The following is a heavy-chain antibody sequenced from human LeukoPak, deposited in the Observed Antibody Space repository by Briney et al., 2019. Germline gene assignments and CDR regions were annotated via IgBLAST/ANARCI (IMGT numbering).Heavy chain of an antibody. CDR3: ARDGPSGIVVVPAAIEN. Sequence: GGSLRLSCAASGFTFSSYAIHWARQAPGKGLEWVAVISSAGSNKYYADSVRGRFTISRDNSRNTLYLQMDSLRAEDTAVYYCARDGPSGIVVVPAAIENWGQGTLVTVSS. CDR2: ISSAGSNK. CDR1: GFTFSSYA. D-gene: IGHD2-2*02. V-gene: IGHV3-30-3*01. J-gene: IGHJ4*02.